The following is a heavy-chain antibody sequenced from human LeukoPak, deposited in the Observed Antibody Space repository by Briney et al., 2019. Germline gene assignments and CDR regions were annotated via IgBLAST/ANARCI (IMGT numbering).Heavy chain of an antibody. V-gene: IGHV3-48*04. J-gene: IGHJ3*02. CDR1: GFTFSRHS. CDR2: ISGSSGTI. Sequence: PGGSLRLSCEGSGFTFSRHSMNWVRQTPGKGLEWVSYISGSSGTIHYADSVKGRFTRSRDNAKNSLFLQMNNLRAEDTAIYYCVRDQEAFCEGACFCAIDIWGQGTLVTVSS. D-gene: IGHD2-21*02. CDR3: VRDQEAFCEGACFCAIDI.